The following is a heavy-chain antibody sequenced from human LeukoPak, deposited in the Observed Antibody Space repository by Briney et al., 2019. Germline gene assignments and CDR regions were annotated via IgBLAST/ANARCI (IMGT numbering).Heavy chain of an antibody. J-gene: IGHJ4*02. CDR3: ARFSHRDTAMAGDFDY. CDR2: IYTTGST. CDR1: GGSIGSYY. D-gene: IGHD5-18*01. V-gene: IGHV4-4*07. Sequence: SETPSLTCTVSGGSIGSYYWNWIRQPAGKGLEWIGRIYTTGSTNYNPSLKSRVTMSVDTSKNQFALKLNSVTAADTAVYYCARFSHRDTAMAGDFDYWGQGTLVTVSS.